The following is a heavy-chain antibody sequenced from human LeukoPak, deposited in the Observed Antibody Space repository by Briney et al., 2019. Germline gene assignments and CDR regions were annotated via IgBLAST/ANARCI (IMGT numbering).Heavy chain of an antibody. D-gene: IGHD3-10*01. J-gene: IGHJ1*01. V-gene: IGHV4-34*01. CDR3: ARGITMVRGVMEYFQH. Sequence: SETLSLTCTVSGGSISSYYWSWIRQPPGKGLEWIGEINHSGSTNYNPSLKSRVTISVDTSKNQFSLKLSSVTAADTAVYYCARGITMVRGVMEYFQHWGQGTLVTVSS. CDR2: INHSGST. CDR1: GGSISSYY.